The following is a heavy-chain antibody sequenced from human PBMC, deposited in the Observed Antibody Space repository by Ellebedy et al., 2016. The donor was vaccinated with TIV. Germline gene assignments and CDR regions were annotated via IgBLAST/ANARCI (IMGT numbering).Heavy chain of an antibody. D-gene: IGHD4-17*01. V-gene: IGHV3-23*01. CDR1: GFTFSSYA. J-gene: IGHJ4*02. CDR2: ISGSGGST. CDR3: ARGRGYGVTTSPFDY. Sequence: GESLKISCAASGFTFSSYAMSWVRQAPGKGLEWVSAISGSGGSTNYADSVKGRFTISRDNAKNSLYLQMNSLRAEDTALYYCARGRGYGVTTSPFDYWGQGTLVTVSS.